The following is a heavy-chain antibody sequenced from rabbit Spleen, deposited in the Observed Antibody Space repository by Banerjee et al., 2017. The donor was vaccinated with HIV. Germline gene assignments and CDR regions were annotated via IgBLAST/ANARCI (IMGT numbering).Heavy chain of an antibody. CDR1: GFDFSNYY. CDR2: IDPFFGTT. J-gene: IGHJ4*01. D-gene: IGHD2-1*01. Sequence: QLVESGGGLVQPGGSLKLSCKASGFDFSNYYMSWVRQAPGKGLEWIGYIDPFFGTTYFASWVNGRFTISSDNAQNTVSLQLNSLTVADTATYFCARDVDGRDFASNLWGQGTLVTVS. V-gene: IGHV1S7*01. CDR3: ARDVDGRDFASNL.